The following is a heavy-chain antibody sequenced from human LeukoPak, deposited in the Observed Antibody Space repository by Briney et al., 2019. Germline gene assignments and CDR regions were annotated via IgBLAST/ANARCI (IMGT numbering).Heavy chain of an antibody. D-gene: IGHD6-13*01. Sequence: SETLSLTCTVSGGSISSSSYYWGWIRQPPGKGLEWIGSIYYSGSTYYNPSLKSRVTISVDTSKNQFSLKLSSVTAADTAVYYCAREGGSWYLFKYFDLWGRGTLVTVSS. V-gene: IGHV4-39*07. J-gene: IGHJ2*01. CDR3: AREGGSWYLFKYFDL. CDR1: GGSISSSSYY. CDR2: IYYSGST.